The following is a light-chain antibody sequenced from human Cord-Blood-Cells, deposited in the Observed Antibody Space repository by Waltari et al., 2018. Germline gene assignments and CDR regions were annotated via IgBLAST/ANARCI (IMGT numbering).Light chain of an antibody. CDR3: MQGRNLPPWT. Sequence: DIVMTQTPLSLSVTPGQPASISCKSSQSLLHSDGKTYLYWYLQKPGQSPQLLIYEVSSRFSGVADRFSGSGAATDVSTKISRVVDDDVGVDYCMQGRNLPPWTFGQGTKVEIK. CDR2: EVS. J-gene: IGKJ1*01. CDR1: QSLLHSDGKTY. V-gene: IGKV2-29*02.